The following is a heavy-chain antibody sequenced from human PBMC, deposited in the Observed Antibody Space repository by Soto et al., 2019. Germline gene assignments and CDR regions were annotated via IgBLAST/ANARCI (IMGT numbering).Heavy chain of an antibody. CDR3: ARSAVVTVRSSGDY. J-gene: IGHJ4*02. Sequence: EASVKVSCKASGYTFISHGMHWVRQAPGQGLEWMGWVNTDNGNTKYSQKFQGRVTITRDTSASTAYMELSSLTSDDTATYYCARSAVVTVRSSGDYWGQGTLVTVSS. CDR2: VNTDNGNT. V-gene: IGHV1-3*04. CDR1: GYTFISHG. D-gene: IGHD2-21*02.